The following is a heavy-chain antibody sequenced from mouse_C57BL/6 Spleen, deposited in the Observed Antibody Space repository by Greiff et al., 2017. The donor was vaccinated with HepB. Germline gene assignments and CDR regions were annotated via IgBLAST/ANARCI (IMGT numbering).Heavy chain of an antibody. CDR2: IHPNSGST. Sequence: QVQLQQPGAELVKPGASVKLSCKASGYTFTSYWMHWVKQRPGQGLEWIGMIHPNSGSTNYNEKFKSKATLTVDKSSSTAYMQLSSLTSEDSAVYYCARQNWGDAMDYWGQGTSVTVSS. CDR1: GYTFTSYW. J-gene: IGHJ4*01. D-gene: IGHD4-1*01. CDR3: ARQNWGDAMDY. V-gene: IGHV1-64*01.